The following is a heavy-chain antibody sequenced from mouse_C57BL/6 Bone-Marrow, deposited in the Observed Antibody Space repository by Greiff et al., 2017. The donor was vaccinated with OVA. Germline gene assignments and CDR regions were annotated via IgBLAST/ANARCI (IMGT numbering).Heavy chain of an antibody. V-gene: IGHV7-3*01. Sequence: DVHLVESGGGLVQPGGSLSLSCAASGFTFTVYYMSWVRQPPGKALEWLGFIRNKANGYTTEYSASVKGRFTISRDNSQSILYLQMNALRAEDSATYYCARSLYLFAYWGQGTLVTVSA. CDR2: IRNKANGYTT. D-gene: IGHD2-1*01. J-gene: IGHJ3*01. CDR3: ARSLYLFAY. CDR1: GFTFTVYY.